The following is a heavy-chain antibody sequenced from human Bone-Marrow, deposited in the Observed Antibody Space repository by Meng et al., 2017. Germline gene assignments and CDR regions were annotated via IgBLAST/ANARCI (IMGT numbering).Heavy chain of an antibody. CDR3: ARTAVEANYFDY. D-gene: IGHD5-24*01. CDR1: GYTFTNYA. V-gene: IGHV7-4-1*02. Sequence: ASVKVSCKASGYTFTNYAMNWVRQAPGQGLECMGWINTNTGNPTYAQGFTRRFVFSFDTSVSTAYLQINSLKPEDTAVYYCARTAVEANYFDYWGQGALVTVSS. J-gene: IGHJ4*02. CDR2: INTNTGNP.